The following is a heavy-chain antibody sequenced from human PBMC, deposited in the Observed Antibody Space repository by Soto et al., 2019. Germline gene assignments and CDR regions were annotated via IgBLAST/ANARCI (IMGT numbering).Heavy chain of an antibody. J-gene: IGHJ4*02. CDR2: ISSSSSYI. CDR3: ARVVVVPAAGIDY. D-gene: IGHD2-2*01. Sequence: EVQLVESGGGLVKPGGSLRLSCAASGFTFSSYSMNWVRQAPGKGLEWVSSISSSSSYIYYAGSVKGRFTISRDNAQNSLYLQRNSLRAEDTAVYYWARVVVVPAAGIDYWGQGTLVTVAS. CDR1: GFTFSSYS. V-gene: IGHV3-21*01.